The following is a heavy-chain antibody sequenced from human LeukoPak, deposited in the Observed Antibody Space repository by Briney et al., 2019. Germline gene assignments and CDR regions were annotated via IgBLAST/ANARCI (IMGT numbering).Heavy chain of an antibody. D-gene: IGHD6-13*01. V-gene: IGHV3-23*01. CDR3: AKDTGERAAGTIDY. Sequence: PGGSLRLSCAASGFTFSNYAMSWVRQAPGKGLEWVSAISGSGGSTYYADSVKGRFTISRDNSKNTLYLQMNSLRAEDTAVYYCAKDTGERAAGTIDYWGQGTLVTVSS. CDR2: ISGSGGST. CDR1: GFTFSNYA. J-gene: IGHJ4*02.